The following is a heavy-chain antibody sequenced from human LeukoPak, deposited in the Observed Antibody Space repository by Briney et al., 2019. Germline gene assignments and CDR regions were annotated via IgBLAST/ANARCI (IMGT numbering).Heavy chain of an antibody. V-gene: IGHV1-18*01. Sequence: ASVKVSCKASGYTFTSYGISWVRQAPGQGLEWMGWSSAYNGNTNYAKKLQGRVTMTTDTSTSTAYMELRSLRSDDTAVYYCARVYYEILYMDVWGKGTTVTVSS. CDR2: SSAYNGNT. CDR1: GYTFTSYG. J-gene: IGHJ6*03. D-gene: IGHD3-3*01. CDR3: ARVYYEILYMDV.